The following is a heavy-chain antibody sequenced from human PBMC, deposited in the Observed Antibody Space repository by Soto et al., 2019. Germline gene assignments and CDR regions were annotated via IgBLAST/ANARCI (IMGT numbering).Heavy chain of an antibody. Sequence: GASVKVSCKASGYTFISYGVSWVRQAPGQGLEWMGWISAYNGNRNYAQNFQGRVTMTTDTSTSTAYMELRSLTSDDTAVYYCARDLPRYCSGTTCYYFGDYYGMDVWGQGTTVTVSS. CDR1: GYTFISYG. CDR3: ARDLPRYCSGTTCYYFGDYYGMDV. V-gene: IGHV1-18*04. D-gene: IGHD2-15*01. J-gene: IGHJ6*02. CDR2: ISAYNGNR.